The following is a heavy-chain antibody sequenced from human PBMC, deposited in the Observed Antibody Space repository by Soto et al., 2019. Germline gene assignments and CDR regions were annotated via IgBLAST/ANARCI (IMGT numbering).Heavy chain of an antibody. D-gene: IGHD6-13*01. CDR1: WYPFSSFC. V-gene: IGHV1-18*01. CDR3: ASSSRHSSSWYYGDY. J-gene: IGHJ4*02. CDR2: ISAYNGNT. Sequence: GFVEGSCKASWYPFSSFCISWVRQAPGQGLEWMGWISAYNGNTNYAQKLQGRVTMTADTSTSTAYMELRSLRSDDTAVYYCASSSRHSSSWYYGDYWGQGTLVTVSS.